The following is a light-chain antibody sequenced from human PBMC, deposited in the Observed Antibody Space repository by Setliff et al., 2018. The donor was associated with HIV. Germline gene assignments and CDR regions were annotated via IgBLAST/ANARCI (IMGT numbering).Light chain of an antibody. Sequence: QSVLTQPASMSGSPGQSITIPCTGSSSDVGGYNFVSWYQQYPGKAPKLMISEVSDRPSGISDRFSGSKSGNTASLAISGLQPEDEAEYFCSSYTGRSTVIFGGGT. CDR2: EVS. CDR1: SSDVGGYNF. J-gene: IGLJ2*01. V-gene: IGLV2-14*01. CDR3: SSYTGRSTVI.